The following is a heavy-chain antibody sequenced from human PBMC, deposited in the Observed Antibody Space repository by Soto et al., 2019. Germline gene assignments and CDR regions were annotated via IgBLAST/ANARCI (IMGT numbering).Heavy chain of an antibody. CDR2: LNGGTGQT. D-gene: IGHD6-19*01. CDR1: GYTFSTYA. Sequence: GASVKVSCKASGYTFSTYAMHWVRQAPGQSLEWMGWLNGGTGQTRYSQKFQDRVIITRDTSASTGYMELSSLTSEDTAVYYCARDGGGWSYYFDYWGQGTLVTVSS. CDR3: ARDGGGWSYYFDY. J-gene: IGHJ4*02. V-gene: IGHV1-3*01.